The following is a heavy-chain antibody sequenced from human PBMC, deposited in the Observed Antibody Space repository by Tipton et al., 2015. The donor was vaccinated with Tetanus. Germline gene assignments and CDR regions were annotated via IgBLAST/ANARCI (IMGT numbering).Heavy chain of an antibody. V-gene: IGHV3-23*03. D-gene: IGHD1-26*01. CDR1: GFPFMTYW. Sequence: SLRLSCAASGFPFMTYWMTWVRQAPGKGLEWVSVSYAGGNYAYYADSVKGRFTTSRDDSKSTLFLHMTSLRVEDTAVYYCAKVRGTLRYSFDSWGQGTLVTVSS. CDR3: AKVRGTLRYSFDS. CDR2: SYAGGNYA. J-gene: IGHJ5*01.